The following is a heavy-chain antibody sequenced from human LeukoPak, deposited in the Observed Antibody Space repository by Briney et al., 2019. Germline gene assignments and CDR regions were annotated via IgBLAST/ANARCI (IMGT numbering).Heavy chain of an antibody. CDR2: ISSSSSYI. D-gene: IGHD3-22*01. CDR3: ASLSITMILVASTPLDY. V-gene: IGHV3-21*01. CDR1: GFTFSSYS. J-gene: IGHJ4*02. Sequence: GGSLRLSCAASGFTFSSYSTNWVRQAPGKGLEWVSSISSSSSYIYYADSVKGRFTISRDNAKNSLYLQMNSLRAEDTAVYYCASLSITMILVASTPLDYWGQGTLVTVSS.